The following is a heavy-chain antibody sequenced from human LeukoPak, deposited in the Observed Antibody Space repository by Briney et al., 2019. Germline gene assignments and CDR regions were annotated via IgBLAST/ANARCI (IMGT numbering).Heavy chain of an antibody. CDR1: GYTFTGYY. D-gene: IGHD3-10*01. CDR2: MNPNSGNT. J-gene: IGHJ6*03. V-gene: IGHV1-8*03. CDR3: ARYSVTMVRGASYYYYYMDV. Sequence: ASVKVSCKASGYTFTGYYMHWVRQATGQGLEWMGWMNPNSGNTGYAQKFQGRVTITRNTSISTAYMELSSLRSEDTAVYYCARYSVTMVRGASYYYYYMDVWGKGTTVTVSS.